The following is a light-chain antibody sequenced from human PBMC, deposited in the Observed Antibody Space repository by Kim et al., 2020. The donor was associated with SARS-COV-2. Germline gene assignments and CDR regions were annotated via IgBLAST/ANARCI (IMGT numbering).Light chain of an antibody. CDR3: QQYGRSPLMYT. CDR1: QSVNSDY. J-gene: IGKJ2*01. Sequence: EVVLTQSPGTLSLSLGERATLSCRASQSVNSDYLAWYQQRPGQAPRLLIYGASSRATGIPDRFSGSGSGTDFTLTIDRLEPEDFAVYYCQQYGRSPLMYTFGQGTKLEIK. CDR2: GAS. V-gene: IGKV3-20*01.